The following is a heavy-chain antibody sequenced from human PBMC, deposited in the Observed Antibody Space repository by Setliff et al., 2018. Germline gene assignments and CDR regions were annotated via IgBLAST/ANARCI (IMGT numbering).Heavy chain of an antibody. J-gene: IGHJ4*02. V-gene: IGHV1-8*03. CDR3: ARGPYYNFWSGSPYYFDY. CDR2: MNPNSGNT. D-gene: IGHD3-3*01. CDR1: GYTFTSYD. Sequence: ASVKVSCKASGYTFTSYDINWVRQATGQGLEWMGWMNPNSGNTGYAQKFQGRVTITRNTSISTAYMELSSLRSEDTAVYYCARGPYYNFWSGSPYYFDYWGQGTLVTVS.